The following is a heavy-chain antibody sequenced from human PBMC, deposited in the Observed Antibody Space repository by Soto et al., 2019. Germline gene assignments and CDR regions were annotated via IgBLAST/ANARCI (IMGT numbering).Heavy chain of an antibody. J-gene: IGHJ5*02. D-gene: IGHD2-15*01. CDR2: IYYSGST. Sequence: QVQLQESGPGLVKPSETLSLTCTVSGGSISSYYWSWIRQPPGKGLEWIGYIYYSGSTNYNPSLKSRVTISVATSKNRFSLKLSAVTAADTAVYYCARDRSCGSCYSGNWFDPWGQGTLVTVSS. V-gene: IGHV4-59*01. CDR3: ARDRSCGSCYSGNWFDP. CDR1: GGSISSYY.